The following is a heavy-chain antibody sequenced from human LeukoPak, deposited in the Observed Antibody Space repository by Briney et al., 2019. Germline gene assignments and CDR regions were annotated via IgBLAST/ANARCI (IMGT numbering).Heavy chain of an antibody. CDR2: INHSGST. Sequence: PSETLSLTCAVYGGSFSGYYWSWIRQPPGKGLEWIGEINHSGSTNYNPSLKSRVTISVDTSKNQFSLKLSSVTAADTAVYYCARRRYYDYVWGSYRYGYYFDYWGQGTLVTVSS. V-gene: IGHV4-34*01. CDR3: ARRRYYDYVWGSYRYGYYFDY. D-gene: IGHD3-16*02. J-gene: IGHJ4*02. CDR1: GGSFSGYY.